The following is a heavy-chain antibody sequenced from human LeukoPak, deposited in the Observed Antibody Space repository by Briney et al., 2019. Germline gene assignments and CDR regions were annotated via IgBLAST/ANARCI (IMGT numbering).Heavy chain of an antibody. D-gene: IGHD6-19*01. Sequence: GRSLRLSCAASGFTFDDYAMHWVRHAPGKGLEWVSGISWNSGSIVYADSVKGRFTISRDNAKNSLYLQMNSLRAEDTALYYCAKDTGSGWSRYYFDYWGQGTLVTVSS. CDR2: ISWNSGSI. J-gene: IGHJ4*02. CDR1: GFTFDDYA. CDR3: AKDTGSGWSRYYFDY. V-gene: IGHV3-9*01.